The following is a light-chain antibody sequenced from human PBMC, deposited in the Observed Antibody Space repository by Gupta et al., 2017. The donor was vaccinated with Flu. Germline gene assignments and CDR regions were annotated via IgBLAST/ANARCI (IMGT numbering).Light chain of an antibody. CDR1: SSDVGRYSL. CDR3: CSYAGSSSWV. CDR2: EDN. Sequence: STTIFCTGTSSDVGRYSLVSWYQHHSGKAPKRIVYEDNKRPSGVSDRFSGSRTGNTASLTISGLQPEDAADYYCCSYAGSSSWVFGGGTKVTVL. V-gene: IGLV2-23*01. J-gene: IGLJ3*02.